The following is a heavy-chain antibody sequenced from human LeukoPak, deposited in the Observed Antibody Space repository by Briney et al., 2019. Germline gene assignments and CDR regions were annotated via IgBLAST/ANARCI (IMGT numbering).Heavy chain of an antibody. D-gene: IGHD4-11*01. V-gene: IGHV3-30*18. J-gene: IGHJ4*02. CDR1: GFTFSSYA. Sequence: GGSLRLSCAASGFTFSSYAMHWVRQAPGKGLEWVAVISYDGSNKYYADSVKGRFTISRDNSKNTLYLQMNSLRAEDTAVYYCAKDRRTDYDYWGQGTLVTVSS. CDR3: AKDRRTDYDY. CDR2: ISYDGSNK.